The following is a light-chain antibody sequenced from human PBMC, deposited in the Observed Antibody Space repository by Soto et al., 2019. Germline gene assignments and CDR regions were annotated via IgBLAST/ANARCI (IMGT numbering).Light chain of an antibody. J-gene: IGKJ2*01. CDR2: GSS. V-gene: IGKV3-20*01. Sequence: EVVLTQSPGTLSLSPGERATLSCRASQSVSNNYFAWYQQKPGQAPRLIIFGSSDRATGIPDRFSGSGSGTDFTLSISRLETEDFSVYDCQQYGSSPPYTFGQGTKLEIK. CDR1: QSVSNNY. CDR3: QQYGSSPPYT.